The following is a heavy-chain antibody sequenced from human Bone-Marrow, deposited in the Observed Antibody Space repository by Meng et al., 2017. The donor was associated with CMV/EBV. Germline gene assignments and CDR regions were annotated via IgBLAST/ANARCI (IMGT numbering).Heavy chain of an antibody. J-gene: IGHJ6*02. V-gene: IGHV3-13*01. Sequence: ETLSLTCAASGFTFTSNDMYWVRQAPGKGLEWVSAIGAAGDTYYSGSVKGRFTISRENAKNSLYLQMNSLRAGDTAVYYCAKGDYYYGMDVWGQGTTVTVSS. CDR1: GFTFTSND. D-gene: IGHD3-16*01. CDR2: IGAAGDT. CDR3: AKGDYYYGMDV.